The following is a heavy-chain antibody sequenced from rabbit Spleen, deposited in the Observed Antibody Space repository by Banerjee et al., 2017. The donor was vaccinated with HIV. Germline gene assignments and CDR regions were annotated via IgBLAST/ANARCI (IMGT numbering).Heavy chain of an antibody. CDR3: ARDLTGVIGWNFGW. Sequence: QQLVESGGGLVKPGASLTLTCKASGVSFSSGFDMCWVRQAPGKGLEWIACIYTGNSKTYYANWAKGRFTISKTSSTTVTLQMTSLTVVDTATYFCARDLTGVIGWNFGWWGPGTLVTVS. CDR1: GVSFSSGFD. CDR2: IYTGNSKT. V-gene: IGHV1S40*01. D-gene: IGHD1-1*01. J-gene: IGHJ4*01.